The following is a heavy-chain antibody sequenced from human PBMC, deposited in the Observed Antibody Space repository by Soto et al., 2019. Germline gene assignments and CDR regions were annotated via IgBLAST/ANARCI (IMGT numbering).Heavy chain of an antibody. CDR3: ASEERSGYYVAEY. CDR1: GYSISSGGYY. D-gene: IGHD3-3*01. CDR2: IFYDGRT. Sequence: QVQLQETGPGLVKPSQTLSLTCTVSGYSISSGGYYWSWIRQFPGRGLEWIGYIFYDGRTGYNPSLKSRISISVDSSKNQCSLRLSSVTAADTAVYFCASEERSGYYVAEYWGQGTLVTVSS. J-gene: IGHJ4*02. V-gene: IGHV4-31*03.